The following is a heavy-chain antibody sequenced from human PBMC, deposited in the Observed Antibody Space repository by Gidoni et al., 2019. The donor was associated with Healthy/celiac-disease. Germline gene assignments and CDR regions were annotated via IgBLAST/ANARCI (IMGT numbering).Heavy chain of an antibody. D-gene: IGHD2-2*01. J-gene: IGHJ5*02. V-gene: IGHV4-39*01. Sequence: STYYNPSLKSRVTISVDTSKNQFSLKLSSVTAADTAVYYCARHQFSGVVVPAARHRGGWFDPWGQGTLVTVSS. CDR2: ST. CDR3: ARHQFSGVVVPAARHRGGWFDP.